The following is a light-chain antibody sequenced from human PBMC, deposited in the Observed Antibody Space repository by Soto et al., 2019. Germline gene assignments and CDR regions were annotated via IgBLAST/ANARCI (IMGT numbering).Light chain of an antibody. CDR3: QKYSSVPV. V-gene: IGKV1-27*01. CDR2: AAS. J-gene: IGKJ3*01. Sequence: DIQMTQSPTSLSASVGDRVTITCRASQGIRNYVAWYQQIPGKAPKLLIYAASTLQSGVPSWFSGSGSGTDFTLTINGLQPVDVATYYCQKYSSVPVFGPGTKVEIK. CDR1: QGIRNY.